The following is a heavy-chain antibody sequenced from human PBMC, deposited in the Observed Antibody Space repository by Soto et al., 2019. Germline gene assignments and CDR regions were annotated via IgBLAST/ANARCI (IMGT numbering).Heavy chain of an antibody. CDR2: IYDGGGS. V-gene: IGHV4-61*01. CDR1: GASVTSGLYY. CDR3: ARADGREFDYDDVWGTRGDWFDP. Sequence: QVQLQESGPGLVKPAETLSLTCSVSGASVTSGLYYWTWIRQPPGRGLEWMGFIYDGGGSNYSPSLRGRVTMSVDSSTNQFSLHLTSVTAADTAVYYCARADGREFDYDDVWGTRGDWFDPWGQGTLVTVSS. D-gene: IGHD3-16*01. J-gene: IGHJ5*02.